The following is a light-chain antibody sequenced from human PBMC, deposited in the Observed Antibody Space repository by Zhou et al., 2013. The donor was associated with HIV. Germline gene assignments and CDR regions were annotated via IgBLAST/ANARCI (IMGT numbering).Light chain of an antibody. CDR1: QSVVNY. J-gene: IGKJ2*01. CDR3: QQRSNWPPLYT. V-gene: IGKV3-11*01. Sequence: EIVLTQSPATLSLSPGARATLSCRASQSVVNYLAWYQQKPGQAPRLLIYDASTRAADIPVRFSGSGSGTDFTLTISSLEPEDFAVYYCQQRSNWPPLYTFGQGTKLEIK. CDR2: DAS.